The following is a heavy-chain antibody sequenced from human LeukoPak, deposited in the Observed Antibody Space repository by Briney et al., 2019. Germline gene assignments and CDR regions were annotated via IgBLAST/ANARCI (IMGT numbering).Heavy chain of an antibody. Sequence: ASVKVSCKASGYTFTTYGISWVRQAPGQGLEWMGWISGYNGDTNYAERFQGRVTMTTDTSTTTAYMELRSLTSDDTAVYYCVRDLRSVRYGDYDYWGQGTLVTVSS. CDR1: GYTFTTYG. CDR2: ISGYNGDT. J-gene: IGHJ4*02. CDR3: VRDLRSVRYGDYDY. D-gene: IGHD4-17*01. V-gene: IGHV1-18*01.